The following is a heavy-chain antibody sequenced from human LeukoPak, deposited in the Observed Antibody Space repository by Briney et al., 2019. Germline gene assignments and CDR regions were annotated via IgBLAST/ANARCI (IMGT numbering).Heavy chain of an antibody. V-gene: IGHV3-23*01. CDR3: AKDRGRSGSYYNPFDY. CDR1: GFTFSSYA. Sequence: GGSLRLSCAASGFTFSSYAMSWVRQAPGKGLEWVSAISGSGGSTYYADSVKGRFTISRDNSKNTLYLQMNSLTAEDTAVYYCAKDRGRSGSYYNPFDYWGQGTLVTVSS. D-gene: IGHD3-10*01. CDR2: ISGSGGST. J-gene: IGHJ4*02.